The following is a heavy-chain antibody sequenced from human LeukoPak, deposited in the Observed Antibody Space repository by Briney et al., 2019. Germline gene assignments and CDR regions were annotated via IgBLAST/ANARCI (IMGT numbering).Heavy chain of an antibody. D-gene: IGHD4-17*01. CDR2: MNPNSGNT. Sequence: ASVKVSCKASGYTFTSYDINWVRQATGQGLEWMGWMNPNSGNTGYAQKFQGRVTMTRNTSISTAYMELSSLRSEDTAVYYCARDYGDYVFAMRDGMDVWGQGTTVTVSS. V-gene: IGHV1-8*01. CDR1: GYTFTSYD. CDR3: ARDYGDYVFAMRDGMDV. J-gene: IGHJ6*02.